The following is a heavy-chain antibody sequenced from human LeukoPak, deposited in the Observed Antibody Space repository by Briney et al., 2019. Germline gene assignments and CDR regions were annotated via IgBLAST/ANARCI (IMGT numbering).Heavy chain of an antibody. Sequence: GGSLRLSCAASGFTFSYYYMSWIREAPGKGLEWVSYISSSGSTIYYADSVKGRFTISRDNAKNSLYLQMNSLRAEDTAVYYCAKSFGPVIAAAGTGADWGQGTLVSVSS. CDR2: ISSSGSTI. CDR1: GFTFSYYY. J-gene: IGHJ4*02. D-gene: IGHD6-13*01. V-gene: IGHV3-11*04. CDR3: AKSFGPVIAAAGTGAD.